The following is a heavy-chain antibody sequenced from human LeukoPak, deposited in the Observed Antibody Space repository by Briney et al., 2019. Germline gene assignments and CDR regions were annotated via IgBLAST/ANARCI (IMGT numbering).Heavy chain of an antibody. V-gene: IGHV3-9*01. CDR2: ISWKSVGI. D-gene: IGHD3-22*01. Sequence: GGSLRLSCAASGFTFDVYAMHWVRQLPGKGREWVSCISWKSVGIGYADSPKGRFTIPRDNAKNSLYLQMNSLRAEDTAFYHCVKDRTASSGSFDFWGQGTLVTVSS. CDR3: VKDRTASSGSFDF. J-gene: IGHJ4*02. CDR1: GFTFDVYA.